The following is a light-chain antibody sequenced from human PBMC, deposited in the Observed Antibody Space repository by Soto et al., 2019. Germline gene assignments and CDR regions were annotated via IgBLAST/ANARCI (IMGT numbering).Light chain of an antibody. CDR2: WAS. Sequence: DIVMTQSPDSLAVSLGERATINCKSSQSVLYSSNNKNYLAWYQQKPGQPPKLLIYWASTRESGVPDRFSGSGSGTDFSLTISSPQAEDVAVYYCQQYYSMVHFGQGTKLEIK. CDR1: QSVLYSSNNKNY. J-gene: IGKJ2*01. V-gene: IGKV4-1*01. CDR3: QQYYSMVH.